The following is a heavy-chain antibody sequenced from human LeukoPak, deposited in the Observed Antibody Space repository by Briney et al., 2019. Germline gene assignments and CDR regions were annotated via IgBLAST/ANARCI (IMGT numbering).Heavy chain of an antibody. CDR2: IKQDGSEK. CDR3: ARDRAYYYDSSGYYYFDH. Sequence: PGGSLRLSCAASGFTFSSYWMSWVRQAPGKGLEWVANIKQDGSEKHYVDSVKGRFTISRDNAKNSLYLQMNSLRDEDTAVYYCARDRAYYYDSSGYYYFDHWGQGTLVTVSS. V-gene: IGHV3-7*03. D-gene: IGHD3-22*01. CDR1: GFTFSSYW. J-gene: IGHJ4*02.